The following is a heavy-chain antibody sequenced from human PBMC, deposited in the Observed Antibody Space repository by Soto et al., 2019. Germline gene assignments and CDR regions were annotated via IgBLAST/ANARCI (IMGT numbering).Heavy chain of an antibody. Sequence: QVQLVQSGAEVKKPGSSVKVSCKASGGTFSSYTISWVRQAPGQGLEWMGRIIPILGIANYAQKFQGRVTITADKSTSTGDMELSSLRSEDTAVYYCARIPAAGYQYYYYGMDVWGQGTTVTVSS. D-gene: IGHD2-2*01. CDR3: ARIPAAGYQYYYYGMDV. J-gene: IGHJ6*02. V-gene: IGHV1-69*02. CDR1: GGTFSSYT. CDR2: IIPILGIA.